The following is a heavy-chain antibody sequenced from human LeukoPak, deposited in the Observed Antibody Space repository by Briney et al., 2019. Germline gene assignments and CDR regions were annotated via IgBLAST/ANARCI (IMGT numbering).Heavy chain of an antibody. D-gene: IGHD3-3*01. J-gene: IGHJ5*02. V-gene: IGHV1-8*03. Sequence: ASVKVSCKASGYTFTSYDINWVRQATGQGLEWMGWMNPNSGNTGYAQKFQGRVTITRNTSISTAYMELSSLRSEDTAVYYCARLRYYDFWSGYSASGFDPWGQGTLVTVSS. CDR1: GYTFTSYD. CDR3: ARLRYYDFWSGYSASGFDP. CDR2: MNPNSGNT.